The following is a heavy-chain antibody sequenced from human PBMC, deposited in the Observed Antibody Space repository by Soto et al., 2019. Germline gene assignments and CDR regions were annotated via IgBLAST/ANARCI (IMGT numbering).Heavy chain of an antibody. CDR2: ISGSGGST. CDR1: GFTFTTYA. V-gene: IGHV3-23*01. CDR3: ARDYGSAY. Sequence: GGSLRLSCAASGFTFTTYAMTWVRQAPGKGLEWVSGISGSGGSTHYADSVKGRFTISRDNSKNSLYLQMNSLRAEDTAVYYCARDYGSAYWGQGTLVTVSS. D-gene: IGHD3-10*01. J-gene: IGHJ4*02.